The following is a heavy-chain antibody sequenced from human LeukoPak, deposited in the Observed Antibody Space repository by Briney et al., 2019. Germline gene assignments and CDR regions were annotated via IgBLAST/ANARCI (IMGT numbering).Heavy chain of an antibody. CDR1: GGPISSYY. Sequence: PSETLSLTCTVSGGPISSYYWSWIRQPPGKGLEWIGYIYYSGSTNYNPSLKSRVTISVDTSKNQFSLKLSSVTAADTAVYYCAREGVPIFGVVIDWYFDLWGRGTLVTVSS. V-gene: IGHV4-59*01. CDR3: AREGVPIFGVVIDWYFDL. J-gene: IGHJ2*01. D-gene: IGHD3-3*01. CDR2: IYYSGST.